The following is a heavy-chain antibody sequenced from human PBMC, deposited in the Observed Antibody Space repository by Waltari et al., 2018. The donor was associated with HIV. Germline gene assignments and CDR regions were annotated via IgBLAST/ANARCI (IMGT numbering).Heavy chain of an antibody. CDR3: ARDRSEGGGYYYYGLDV. Sequence: QVQLVESGGGVVQPGRSLRLSCAASGLPFSSYGMHCVRQAPGKGLEWVAVIWYDGTNKYYADSVKGRFTISRDNSKNTLYLQMNSLRAEDTAVYYCARDRSEGGGYYYYGLDVWGQGTTVTVSS. CDR2: IWYDGTNK. J-gene: IGHJ6*02. CDR1: GLPFSSYG. V-gene: IGHV3-33*01. D-gene: IGHD2-15*01.